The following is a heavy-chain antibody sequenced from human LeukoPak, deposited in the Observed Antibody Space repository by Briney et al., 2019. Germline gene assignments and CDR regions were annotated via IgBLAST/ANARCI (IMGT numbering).Heavy chain of an antibody. CDR2: ICVRGDST. CDR1: GFTLNNYA. Sequence: PGESLLLSCATSGFTLNNYAMTWVRHAPGKGLEWVSTICVRGDSTYDADSVRGRVTTSRDNSPKSLYLQKSSMRAADTAVYYCAKGPRPDISVVHTLGRWGQGTLVTVS. J-gene: IGHJ4*02. V-gene: IGHV3-23*01. D-gene: IGHD2-15*01. CDR3: AKGPRPDISVVHTLGR.